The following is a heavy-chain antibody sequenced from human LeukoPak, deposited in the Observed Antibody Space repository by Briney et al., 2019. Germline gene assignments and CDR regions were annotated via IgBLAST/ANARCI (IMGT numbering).Heavy chain of an antibody. D-gene: IGHD2-2*03. Sequence: SGTLSLTCAVYGDSINSINWWSWARQFPGKGLEWIGEIYQSGKTNYNPSLKSRVTISMDKSKNQFSLKLSSVTAADTAVYYCARERPDDGYCSSTSCYVDYWGQGTLVTVSS. V-gene: IGHV4-4*02. CDR2: IYQSGKT. CDR1: GDSINSINW. CDR3: ARERPDDGYCSSTSCYVDY. J-gene: IGHJ4*02.